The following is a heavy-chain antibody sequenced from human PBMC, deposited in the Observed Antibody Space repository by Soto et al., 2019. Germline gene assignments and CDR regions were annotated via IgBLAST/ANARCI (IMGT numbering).Heavy chain of an antibody. CDR2: IKQDGSEK. V-gene: IGHV3-7*03. Sequence: GGSLRLSCAASGFTFSSYWMSWVRQAPGKGLEWVANIKQDGSEKYYVDSVKGRFTISRDNAKNTLYLQMNSLRAEDTAVYYCAKDSGYCSSTSCYYFGYYYYGMDVWGQGTTVTVSS. CDR1: GFTFSSYW. CDR3: AKDSGYCSSTSCYYFGYYYYGMDV. D-gene: IGHD2-2*01. J-gene: IGHJ6*02.